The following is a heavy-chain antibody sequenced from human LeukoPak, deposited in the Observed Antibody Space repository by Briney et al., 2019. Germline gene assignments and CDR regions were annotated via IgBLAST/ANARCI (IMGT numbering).Heavy chain of an antibody. CDR3: AKDSWRSSGYYYPFDY. D-gene: IGHD3-22*01. V-gene: IGHV3-23*01. Sequence: PGASLRLSCAASGFTFGSYAMNWVRQAPGKGLEWVSAISGSGGSTYYADSVKGRFTISRDNSKNTLYLQMNSLRAEDTAVYYCAKDSWRSSGYYYPFDYWGQGTLVTVSS. CDR2: ISGSGGST. CDR1: GFTFGSYA. J-gene: IGHJ4*02.